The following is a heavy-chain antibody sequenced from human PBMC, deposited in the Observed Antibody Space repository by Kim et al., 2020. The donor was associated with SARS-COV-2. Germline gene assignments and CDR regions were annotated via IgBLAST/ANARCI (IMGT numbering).Heavy chain of an antibody. Sequence: GGSLRLSCAASGSSFSSYGMSWVRQAPGKGLQWVSTISGSGGTTYYADSVKGLFTISRDHSKNTLYLQMNSLRAEDTAVYYCAKKVAKPLVLFDYWGQGT. CDR3: AKKVAKPLVLFDY. V-gene: IGHV3-23*01. CDR1: GSSFSSYG. D-gene: IGHD5-12*01. J-gene: IGHJ4*02. CDR2: ISGSGGTT.